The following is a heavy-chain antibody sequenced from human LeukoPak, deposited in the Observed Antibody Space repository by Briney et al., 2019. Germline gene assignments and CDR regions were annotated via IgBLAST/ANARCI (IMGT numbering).Heavy chain of an antibody. Sequence: SETLSLTCTVSGGSISSYYWSWIRQPPGKGLEWIGYIYYSGSTNYNPSLKSRVTISVDTSNNQFSLKLSSVTAADTAVYYCASYDTSAFDIWGQGTMVTVSS. V-gene: IGHV4-59*01. CDR1: GGSISSYY. D-gene: IGHD3-22*01. J-gene: IGHJ3*02. CDR2: IYYSGST. CDR3: ASYDTSAFDI.